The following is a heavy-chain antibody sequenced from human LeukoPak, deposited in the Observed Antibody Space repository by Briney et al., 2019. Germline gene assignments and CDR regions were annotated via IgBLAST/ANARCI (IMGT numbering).Heavy chain of an antibody. Sequence: HPGGSLRLSCAASGFTFSSYAMHWVRQAPGKGLEWVAVISYDGSNKYYADSVKGRFTISRDNSKNTLYLQMNSLRAEDTAVYYCASQSKIGGVDYWGQGTLVTVSS. V-gene: IGHV3-30*04. CDR1: GFTFSSYA. CDR3: ASQSKIGGVDY. CDR2: ISYDGSNK. J-gene: IGHJ4*02. D-gene: IGHD3-3*01.